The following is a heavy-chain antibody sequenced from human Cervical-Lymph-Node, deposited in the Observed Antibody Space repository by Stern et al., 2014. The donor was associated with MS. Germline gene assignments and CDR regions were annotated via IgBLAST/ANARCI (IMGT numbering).Heavy chain of an antibody. J-gene: IGHJ6*02. Sequence: QITLKESGPTLVKPTETLTLTCSLSGFSIRTSGVGVGWIRQPPGNALEWLALIYSDEDKRYSPSLKSRLTVSQDTSKNQVVLTMTNMDPVDTATYYCARQGNVDWSPHSYYVMDVWGQGTTVTVTS. V-gene: IGHV2-5*02. CDR1: GFSIRTSGVG. CDR3: ARQGNVDWSPHSYYVMDV. CDR2: IYSDEDK. D-gene: IGHD3-9*01.